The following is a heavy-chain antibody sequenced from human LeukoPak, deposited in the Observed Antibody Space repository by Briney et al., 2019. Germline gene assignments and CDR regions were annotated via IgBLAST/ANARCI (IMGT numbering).Heavy chain of an antibody. V-gene: IGHV3-66*01. CDR2: IYSGGST. J-gene: IGHJ2*01. CDR3: ARESAEWFGAPAHWYFDL. Sequence: GGSLRLSCAASGFTVSSNYMSWVRQAPGKGLEWVSVIYSGGSTYYADSVKGRFTISRDNSKNTLYLQMNSLRAEDTAVYYCARESAEWFGAPAHWYFDLWGRGTLVTVSS. CDR1: GFTVSSNY. D-gene: IGHD3-10*01.